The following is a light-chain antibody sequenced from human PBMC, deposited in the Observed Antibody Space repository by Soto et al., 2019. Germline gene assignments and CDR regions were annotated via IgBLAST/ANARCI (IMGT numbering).Light chain of an antibody. J-gene: IGKJ4*01. Sequence: ETVMTQSPVTLSVSPGERATLSCRASKSVSSNLAWFQQKPGQAPRLLIYGASTTATGIPARFSGSGSGTEFILTISSLQSEDFAVYYCQQYNNWPLTFGGGTKVDIK. V-gene: IGKV3-15*01. CDR1: KSVSSN. CDR3: QQYNNWPLT. CDR2: GAS.